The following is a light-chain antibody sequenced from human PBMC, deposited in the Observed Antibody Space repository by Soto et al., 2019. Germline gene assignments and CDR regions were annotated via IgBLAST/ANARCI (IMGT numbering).Light chain of an antibody. J-gene: IGKJ1*01. CDR2: KAS. V-gene: IGKV1-5*03. CDR1: QAINNY. Sequence: DIQLTQSPSFLSASVGDRVTITCRASQAINNYLAWYQQKPGGPPKLLIYKASTLKSGVPSRFSGSGSGTEFTPTISSLQPDDFATYYCQHYNSYSEAFGQGTKVDIK. CDR3: QHYNSYSEA.